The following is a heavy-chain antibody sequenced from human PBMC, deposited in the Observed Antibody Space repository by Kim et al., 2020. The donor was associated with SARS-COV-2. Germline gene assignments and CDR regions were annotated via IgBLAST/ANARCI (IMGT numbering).Heavy chain of an antibody. Sequence: SGPTLVKPTQTLTLTCTFSGFSLSTSGVGVGWIRQPPGKALEWLALIYWDDDKRYSPSLKSRLTITKDTSKNQVVLTMTNMDPVDTATYYCAHSFFVDELASLPFDYWGQGTLVTVSS. CDR3: AHSFFVDELASLPFDY. J-gene: IGHJ4*02. D-gene: IGHD3-3*01. CDR1: GFSLSTSGVG. V-gene: IGHV2-5*02. CDR2: IYWDDDK.